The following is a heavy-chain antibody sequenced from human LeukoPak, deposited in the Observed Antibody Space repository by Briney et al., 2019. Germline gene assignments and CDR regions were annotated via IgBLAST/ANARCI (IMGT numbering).Heavy chain of an antibody. CDR2: IYYSETT. Sequence: SQTLSLTCAICGGSISSGAYCWTWIRQAPGKGLEWIGYIYYSETTDYNLSLQSRAIISLDTSKNQVSLKLTSVTAADTAVYYCARGGEGADSYGPHYFDFWGQGTLAVVSS. CDR3: ARGGEGADSYGPHYFDF. D-gene: IGHD3-10*01. V-gene: IGHV4-30-4*01. CDR1: GGSISSGAYC. J-gene: IGHJ4*02.